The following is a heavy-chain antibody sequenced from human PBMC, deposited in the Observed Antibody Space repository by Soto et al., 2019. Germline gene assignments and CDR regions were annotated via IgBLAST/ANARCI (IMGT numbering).Heavy chain of an antibody. V-gene: IGHV4-39*01. D-gene: IGHD3-10*01. CDR1: GGSISSSSYY. CDR3: ARKGYYYGSGSSY. CDR2: IYYSGST. Sequence: PSETLSLTCTVSGGSISSSSYYWGWIRQPPGKGLEWIGSIYYSGSTYYNPSLKSRVTISVDTSKNQFSLKLSSVTAADTAVYYCARKGYYYGSGSSYWGQGTLVTVS. J-gene: IGHJ4*02.